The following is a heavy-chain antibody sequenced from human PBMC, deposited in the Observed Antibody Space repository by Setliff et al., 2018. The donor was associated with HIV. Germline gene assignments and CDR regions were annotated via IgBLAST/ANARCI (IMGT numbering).Heavy chain of an antibody. J-gene: IGHJ3*02. CDR1: GDTFNNYA. V-gene: IGHV1-3*01. CDR2: INAGNGNT. D-gene: IGHD3-9*01. Sequence: ASVKVSCKASGDTFNNYAISWVRQAPGQGLEWMGWINAGNGNTKYSQKFQGRVTITRDTSASTAYMELSSLRSEDTAVYYCARDRGYFDWLSSGAFDIWGQGTMVTVSS. CDR3: ARDRGYFDWLSSGAFDI.